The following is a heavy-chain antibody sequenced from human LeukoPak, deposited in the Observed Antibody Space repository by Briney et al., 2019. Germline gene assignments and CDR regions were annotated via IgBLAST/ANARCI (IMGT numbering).Heavy chain of an antibody. J-gene: IGHJ4*02. Sequence: ASVKVSCKASGYTFTSYGISWVRQAPGKGLEWMGGFDPEDGETIYAQKLQGRVTMTTDTSTSTAYMELRSLRSDDTAVYYCAREWLALYDYWGQGTLVTVSS. CDR1: GYTFTSYG. V-gene: IGHV1-18*01. D-gene: IGHD6-19*01. CDR2: FDPEDGET. CDR3: AREWLALYDY.